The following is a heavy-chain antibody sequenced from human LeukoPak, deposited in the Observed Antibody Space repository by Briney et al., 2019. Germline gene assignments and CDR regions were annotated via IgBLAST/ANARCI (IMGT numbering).Heavy chain of an antibody. V-gene: IGHV4-39*01. Sequence: SETLSLICTVSRDSISSPLYYWGWIRRPPGKGLEWIGSIYYSANTYYNPSLKSRVTMSLDTSKNQFSLKLSSVTAADTAVYYCARSHTRGPEVALMDYWGQGTLVTVSS. D-gene: IGHD3-10*01. CDR2: IYYSANT. CDR3: ARSHTRGPEVALMDY. CDR1: RDSISSPLYY. J-gene: IGHJ4*02.